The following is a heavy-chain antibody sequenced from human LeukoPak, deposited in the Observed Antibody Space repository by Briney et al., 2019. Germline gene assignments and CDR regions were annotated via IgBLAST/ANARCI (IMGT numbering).Heavy chain of an antibody. D-gene: IGHD3-3*01. CDR2: IIPIFGTA. CDR3: ARAGGGFWSGFYSDY. J-gene: IGHJ4*02. V-gene: IGHV1-69*05. Sequence: SVKVSCKASGGTFSSYAISWVRQAPGQGLEWMGGIIPIFGTANYAQKFQGRVTITTDESTSTAYMELSSLRSEDTAVYYCARAGGGFWSGFYSDYWGQGTLVTVSS. CDR1: GGTFSSYA.